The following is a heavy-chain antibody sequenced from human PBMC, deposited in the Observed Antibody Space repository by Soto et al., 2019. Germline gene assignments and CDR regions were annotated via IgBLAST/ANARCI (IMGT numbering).Heavy chain of an antibody. J-gene: IGHJ3*02. V-gene: IGHV3-30-3*01. CDR2: ISYDGSNK. Sequence: PGGSLRLSCAASGFTFSSYAMHWVRQAPGKGLEWVAVISYDGSNKYYADSVKGRFTISRDNSKNTLYLQMNSLRAEDTAVYYCARDEVVVVSRGAFDIWGQGTMVTVSS. CDR3: ARDEVVVVSRGAFDI. CDR1: GFTFSSYA. D-gene: IGHD2-15*01.